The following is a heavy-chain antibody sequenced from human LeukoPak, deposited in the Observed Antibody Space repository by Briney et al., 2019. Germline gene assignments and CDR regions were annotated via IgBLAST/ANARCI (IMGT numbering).Heavy chain of an antibody. Sequence: ASVKVSCKASGYTFTSYGISWVRQAPGQGLEWMGWISAYNGNTNYAQKLQGRVTMTTDTSTSTDYMELRSLRSDDTAVYYCAREVVVRGVSSFYYYYGMDVWGKGTTVTVSS. V-gene: IGHV1-18*04. CDR3: AREVVVRGVSSFYYYYGMDV. CDR2: ISAYNGNT. CDR1: GYTFTSYG. D-gene: IGHD3-10*01. J-gene: IGHJ6*04.